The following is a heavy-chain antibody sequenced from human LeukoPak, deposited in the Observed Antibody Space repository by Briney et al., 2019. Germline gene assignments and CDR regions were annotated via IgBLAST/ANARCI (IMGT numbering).Heavy chain of an antibody. Sequence: GRSLRLSCAASGFTFSIYWMHWVRQVPGKGLVWVSRISPDGSSTNYADSVKGRFAISRDNAKNTVYLQMNSLRAEDTAVYYCTRALVDQYGREIWGQGTMVTVSS. D-gene: IGHD1-26*01. CDR3: TRALVDQYGREI. V-gene: IGHV3-74*01. J-gene: IGHJ3*01. CDR1: GFTFSIYW. CDR2: ISPDGSST.